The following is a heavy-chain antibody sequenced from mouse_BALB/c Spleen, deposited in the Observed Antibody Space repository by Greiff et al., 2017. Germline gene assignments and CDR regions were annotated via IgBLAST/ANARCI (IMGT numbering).Heavy chain of an antibody. CDR3: ASHRYDGAY. D-gene: IGHD2-14*01. CDR1: GYTFTSYW. J-gene: IGHJ3*01. V-gene: IGHV1-7*01. Sequence: QVQLQQSGAELAKPGASVKMSCKASGYTFTSYWMHWVKQRPGQGLEWIGYINPSTGYTEYNQKFKDKATLTADKSSSTAYMQLSSLTSEDSAVYYCASHRYDGAYWGQGTLVTVSA. CDR2: INPSTGYT.